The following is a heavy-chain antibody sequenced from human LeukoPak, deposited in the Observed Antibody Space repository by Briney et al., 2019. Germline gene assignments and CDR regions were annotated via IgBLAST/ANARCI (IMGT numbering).Heavy chain of an antibody. J-gene: IGHJ5*02. CDR1: GYTFNAYY. CDR3: ARVNQGEWFDP. CDR2: INPNSGDT. D-gene: IGHD3-10*01. V-gene: IGHV1-2*02. Sequence: GASVKVSCKASGYTFNAYYIHWVRQAPGQGLEWMGWINPNSGDTYYLQKFRGRVTMTRASSISTAYMEVTSLTSDDTAMYYCARVNQGEWFDPWGQGTLVTVSS.